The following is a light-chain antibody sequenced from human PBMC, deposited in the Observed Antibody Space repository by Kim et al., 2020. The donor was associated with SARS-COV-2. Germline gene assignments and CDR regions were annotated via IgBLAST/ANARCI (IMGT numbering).Light chain of an antibody. V-gene: IGLV1-47*01. CDR3: SAWDDTLRSVV. J-gene: IGLJ2*01. Sequence: GQRVSLSCSGRGSNIGSNSVFWYQQLPGAAPRLLIYRNEQRPSGVPDRFSGSKSGISASLAISGLRSEDEADYYCSAWDDTLRSVVFGGGTKVTVL. CDR2: RNE. CDR1: GSNIGSNS.